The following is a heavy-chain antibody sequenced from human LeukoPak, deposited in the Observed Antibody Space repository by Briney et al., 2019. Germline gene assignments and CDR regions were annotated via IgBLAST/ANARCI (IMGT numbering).Heavy chain of an antibody. D-gene: IGHD4-17*01. Sequence: GGSLRLSCAASGFTVSSNYMSWVRQALGKGLEWVSVIYSGGSTYYADSVKGRFTISRDNSKNTLYLQMNSLRAEDTAVYYCARDLDYGDYVYGYWGQGTLVTVSS. CDR1: GFTVSSNY. V-gene: IGHV3-66*02. J-gene: IGHJ4*02. CDR3: ARDLDYGDYVYGY. CDR2: IYSGGST.